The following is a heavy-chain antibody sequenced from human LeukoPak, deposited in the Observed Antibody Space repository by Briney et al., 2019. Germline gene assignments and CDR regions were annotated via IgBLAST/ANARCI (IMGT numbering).Heavy chain of an antibody. J-gene: IGHJ4*02. CDR2: ISYDGSNK. CDR1: GFTFSSYA. CDR3: ASPGYFNY. V-gene: IGHV3-30-3*01. Sequence: GSLRLSCAASGFTFSSYAMHWVRQAPGKGLEWVAVISYDGSNKYYADSVKGRFTISRDNSKNTLYLQMNSLRAEDTAVYYCASPGYFNYWGQGTLVTVSS.